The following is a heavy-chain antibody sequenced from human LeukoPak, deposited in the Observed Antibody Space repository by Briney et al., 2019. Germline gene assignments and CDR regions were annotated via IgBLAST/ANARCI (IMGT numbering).Heavy chain of an antibody. CDR1: GFNFSSYA. CDR2: ISGNGGST. Sequence: GGSLRLSCAASGFNFSSYAMSWVRQAPGKGLEWVSAISGNGGSTYYADSVKGRFTISRDNSKNTLSLQMNSLRAEDTAVYYCAKDISEARDYFDYWGQGTLVTVSS. V-gene: IGHV3-23*01. CDR3: AKDISEARDYFDY. J-gene: IGHJ4*02.